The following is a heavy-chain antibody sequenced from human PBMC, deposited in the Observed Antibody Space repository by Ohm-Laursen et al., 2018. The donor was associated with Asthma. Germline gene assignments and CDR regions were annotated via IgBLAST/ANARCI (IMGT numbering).Heavy chain of an antibody. J-gene: IGHJ3*01. CDR3: ATYNQYNAFDL. CDR1: GFAFSNIW. CDR2: ITSERSGGTR. D-gene: IGHD1-14*01. Sequence: SLRLSCTASGFAFSNIWMTWVRQSPGKGLEWVGRITSERSGGTRAYAAPVKDGFTISRDDSKTTLYLQMNSLETEDTAVYFCATYNQYNAFDLWGQGTMVTVSS. V-gene: IGHV3-15*01.